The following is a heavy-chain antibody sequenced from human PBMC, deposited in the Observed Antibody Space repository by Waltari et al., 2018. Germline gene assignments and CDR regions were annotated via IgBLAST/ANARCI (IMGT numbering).Heavy chain of an antibody. CDR1: GFTFSSYE. CDR3: ARDLGLSCGDYVWGSYRYPVHKKRAYYYYYGMDV. Sequence: GLVQPGGSLRLSCAASGFTFSSYEMNWVRQAPGKGLEWVSYISSSGSTIYYADSVKGRFTISRDNAKNSLYLQMNSLRAEDTAVYYCARDLGLSCGDYVWGSYRYPVHKKRAYYYYYGMDVWGQGTTVTVSS. CDR2: ISSSGSTI. D-gene: IGHD3-16*02. V-gene: IGHV3-48*03. J-gene: IGHJ6*02.